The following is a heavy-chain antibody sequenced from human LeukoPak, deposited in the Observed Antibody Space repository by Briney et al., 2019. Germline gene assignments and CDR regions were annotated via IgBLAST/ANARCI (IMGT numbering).Heavy chain of an antibody. CDR2: IYNTGDT. Sequence: GGSLRLSCVASGFTFSRCGMNWVRQAPGRGPEWVSVIYNTGDTYYIGSVKGRFTISRDNSKNTLHLQMNSLRVEDTAVYYCARGEGGILATPEDSWGQGTLVTVSS. CDR1: GFTFSRCG. CDR3: ARGEGGILATPEDS. J-gene: IGHJ4*02. V-gene: IGHV3-53*01. D-gene: IGHD1-14*01.